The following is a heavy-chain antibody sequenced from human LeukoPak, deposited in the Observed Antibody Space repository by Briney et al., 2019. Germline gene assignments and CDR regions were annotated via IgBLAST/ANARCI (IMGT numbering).Heavy chain of an antibody. V-gene: IGHV4-59*01. J-gene: IGHJ4*02. Sequence: SETLSLTCTVSGGSISSYYWSWIRQPPGKGLEWIGYIYYSGSTNYNPSLKSRVTISVDTSKNQFSLKLSSVTAADTAVYYCAKGTVYGGSPRGYFDYWGQGTLVTVSS. CDR3: AKGTVYGGSPRGYFDY. CDR2: IYYSGST. CDR1: GGSISSYY. D-gene: IGHD4-23*01.